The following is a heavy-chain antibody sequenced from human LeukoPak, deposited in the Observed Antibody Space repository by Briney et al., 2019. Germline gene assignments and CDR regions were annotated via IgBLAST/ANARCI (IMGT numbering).Heavy chain of an antibody. J-gene: IGHJ4*01. CDR1: GFTFGGYD. Sequence: GGSLRLSCAASGFTFGGYDMHWVRQATGKGLEWVSAIGTAGDTYYPGSVKGRFTISRENAKNSLYLQMNSLRAGDTAVYYCARDRYYYGTGTYYHFDYWGHGTRVTVSS. V-gene: IGHV3-13*04. D-gene: IGHD3-10*01. CDR2: IGTAGDT. CDR3: ARDRYYYGTGTYYHFDY.